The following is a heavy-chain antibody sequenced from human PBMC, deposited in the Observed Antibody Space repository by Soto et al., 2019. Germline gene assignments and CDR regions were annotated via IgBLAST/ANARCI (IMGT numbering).Heavy chain of an antibody. D-gene: IGHD3-10*02. Sequence: EVQLVESGGGLVQPGGSLRLSCAASGFTVSSNYMSWVRQAPGKGLEWVSVIYSGGSTYYADSVKGRFTISRDNSKNTLYLQMNSLRAEDTAVYYCARESSVRGVHMDVWGQGTTVTVSS. V-gene: IGHV3-66*01. J-gene: IGHJ6*02. CDR1: GFTVSSNY. CDR2: IYSGGST. CDR3: ARESSVRGVHMDV.